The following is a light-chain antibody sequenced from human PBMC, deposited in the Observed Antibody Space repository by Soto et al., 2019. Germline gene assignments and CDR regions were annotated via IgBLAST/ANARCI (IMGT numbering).Light chain of an antibody. CDR3: SSYTSSSTLEV. CDR2: DVT. V-gene: IGLV2-14*03. J-gene: IGLJ1*01. Sequence: QSALTQPASVSGSPGQSITISCTGVSSDVGGYTYVSWYQHHPGKVPKLIIYDVTHRPSGVSNRFSGSKSDNTASLTISGLQAEYEADYYCSSYTSSSTLEVFGTGTKLTVL. CDR1: SSDVGGYTY.